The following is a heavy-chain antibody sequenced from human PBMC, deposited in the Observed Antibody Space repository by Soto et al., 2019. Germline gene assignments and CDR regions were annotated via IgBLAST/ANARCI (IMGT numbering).Heavy chain of an antibody. CDR1: GFTFSSYA. CDR3: AKAGDYYDSSGYVDY. D-gene: IGHD3-22*01. V-gene: IGHV3-23*01. Sequence: PGGSLRLSCAASGFTFSSYAMSWVRQAPGKGLEWVSAISGSGGSTYYADSVKGRFTISRDNSKNTLYLQMNSLRAEDTAVYYCAKAGDYYDSSGYVDYWGQGTLVTVSS. CDR2: ISGSGGST. J-gene: IGHJ4*02.